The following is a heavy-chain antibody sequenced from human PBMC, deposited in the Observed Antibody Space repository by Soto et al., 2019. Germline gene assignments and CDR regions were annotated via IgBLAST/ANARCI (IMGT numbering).Heavy chain of an antibody. V-gene: IGHV1-18*01. CDR3: ARDGDGHWEDC. CDR2: INAYNGDR. CDR1: GYTFTSYG. D-gene: IGHD1-26*01. Sequence: QVQLVQSGAEVKKPGASVKVSCKASGYTFTSYGISWVRQAPGQGLEWMGWINAYNGDRNYAQKLQGXXTXNXXTSTNIAYMEVRSLRSDDTAVYYGARDGDGHWEDCWGQGTLVTVSS. J-gene: IGHJ4*02.